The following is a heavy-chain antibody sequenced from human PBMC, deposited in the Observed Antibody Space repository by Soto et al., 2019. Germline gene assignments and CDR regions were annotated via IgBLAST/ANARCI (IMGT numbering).Heavy chain of an antibody. J-gene: IGHJ6*02. Sequence: PGGSLRLSCAASGFTFSSYAMHWVRQAPGKGLEWVAVISYDGSNKYYADSVKGRFTISRDNSKNTLYLQMNSLRAEDTAVYYCARGGGSHTGYYYYGMDVWGQGTTVTVSS. CDR1: GFTFSSYA. CDR3: ARGGGSHTGYYYYGMDV. CDR2: ISYDGSNK. D-gene: IGHD1-26*01. V-gene: IGHV3-30-3*01.